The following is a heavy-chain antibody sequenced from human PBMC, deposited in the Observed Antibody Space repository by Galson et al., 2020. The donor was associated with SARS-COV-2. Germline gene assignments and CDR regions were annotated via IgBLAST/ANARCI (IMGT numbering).Heavy chain of an antibody. V-gene: IGHV1-8*01. J-gene: IGHJ2*01. CDR2: MNPNSGNT. CDR1: GYTFTSYD. D-gene: IGHD2-2*01. CDR3: ARGRLYQLSLYWYFDL. Sequence: ASVKVSCKASGYTFTSYDINWVRQATGQGLEWMGWMNPNSGNTGSAQKFQGRVTMTRNTSISTAYMELSSLRSEDTAVYYCARGRLYQLSLYWYFDLWGRGTLVTVSS.